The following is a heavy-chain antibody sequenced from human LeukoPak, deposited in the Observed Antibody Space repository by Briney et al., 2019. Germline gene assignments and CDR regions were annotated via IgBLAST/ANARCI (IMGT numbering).Heavy chain of an antibody. CDR3: ARDYGDFSFDP. CDR2: IDYSGST. V-gene: IGHV4-59*01. D-gene: IGHD4-17*01. CDR1: GGSLHNYY. Sequence: SETLSLTCTVSGGSLHNYYWSWIRQPPGKGLEWIGYIDYSGSTNYNPSLKSRVTISVDTSQNQFSLKLSSVTAADTAVYYCARDYGDFSFDPWGQGTLVTVSS. J-gene: IGHJ5*02.